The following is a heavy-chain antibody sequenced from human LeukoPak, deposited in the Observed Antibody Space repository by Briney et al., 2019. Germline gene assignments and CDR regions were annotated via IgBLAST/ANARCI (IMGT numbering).Heavy chain of an antibody. CDR2: MSPNSGNT. V-gene: IGHV1-8*02. Sequence: ASVKVSCKASGGTFSSYAISWVRQAPGQGLEWMGWMSPNSGNTGYAQKFQGRVTMTRNTSISTAYMELSSLTSEDTAVYYCARDQGSSGYVSLVWGKGTTVTVSS. D-gene: IGHD3-22*01. CDR3: ARDQGSSGYVSLV. J-gene: IGHJ6*04. CDR1: GGTFSSYA.